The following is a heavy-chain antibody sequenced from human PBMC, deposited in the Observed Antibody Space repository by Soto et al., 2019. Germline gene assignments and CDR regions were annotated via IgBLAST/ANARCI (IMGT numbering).Heavy chain of an antibody. CDR1: GGSFSGYY. CDR3: ARARVIGTPFYYYGMDV. Sequence: SETLSLTCAVYGGSFSGYYWGWIRQPPGKGLEWIGEINHSGSTNYNPSLKSRVTISVDTSKNQFSLKLSSVTAADTAVYYCARARVIGTPFYYYGMDVWGQGTTVTVSS. V-gene: IGHV4-34*01. J-gene: IGHJ6*02. CDR2: INHSGST. D-gene: IGHD1-1*01.